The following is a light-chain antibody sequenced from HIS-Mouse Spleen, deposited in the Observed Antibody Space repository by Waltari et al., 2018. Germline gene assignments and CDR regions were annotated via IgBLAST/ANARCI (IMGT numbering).Light chain of an antibody. CDR1: PSISSW. CDR2: KAS. V-gene: IGKV1-5*03. CDR3: QQYNSYSRT. J-gene: IGKJ1*01. Sequence: DIQMNQSPSTLSASAGDRVHITCLASPSISSWLAWYQQKPGKAPKLLIYKASSLESGVPSRFSGSGSGTEFTLTISSLQPDDFATYYCQQYNSYSRTFGQGTKVEIK.